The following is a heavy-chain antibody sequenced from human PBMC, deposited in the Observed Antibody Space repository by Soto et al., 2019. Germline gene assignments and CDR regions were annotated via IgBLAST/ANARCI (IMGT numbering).Heavy chain of an antibody. J-gene: IGHJ4*02. Sequence: GASVKVSCKASGGTFSSYAISWVRQAPGQGLEWMGGIIPIFGTANYAQKFQGRVTITADKSTSTAYMELSSLRSEDTAVYYCARDGESYGYSSGWYYFDYWGQGTLVTVSS. CDR1: GGTFSSYA. V-gene: IGHV1-69*06. D-gene: IGHD6-19*01. CDR3: ARDGESYGYSSGWYYFDY. CDR2: IIPIFGTA.